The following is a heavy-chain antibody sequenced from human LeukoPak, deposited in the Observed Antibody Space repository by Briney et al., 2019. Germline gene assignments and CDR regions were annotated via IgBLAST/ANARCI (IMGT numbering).Heavy chain of an antibody. CDR3: ARGVRNDYVWGSASRYFQH. Sequence: SETLSLTCAVYGGSFSGYYWSWIRQPPGRGLEWIGEIKHSGSTNYNPSLKSRVTISVDTSKNQFSLKLSSVTAADTAVYYCARGVRNDYVWGSASRYFQHWGQGTLVTVSS. V-gene: IGHV4-34*01. D-gene: IGHD3-16*01. CDR2: IKHSGST. CDR1: GGSFSGYY. J-gene: IGHJ1*01.